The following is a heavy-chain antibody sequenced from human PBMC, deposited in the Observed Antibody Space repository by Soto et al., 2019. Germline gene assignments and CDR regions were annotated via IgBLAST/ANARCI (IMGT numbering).Heavy chain of an antibody. CDR2: IWYDGSNK. CDR1: GFTFSSYG. Sequence: GGSLRLSCAASGFTFSSYGMHWVRQAPGKGLEWVAVIWYDGSNKYYADSVKGRFTISRDNSKNTLYLQMNSLRAEDTAVYYCAREAGSSWYGWFDPWGQGTLVTVSS. CDR3: AREAGSSWYGWFDP. D-gene: IGHD6-13*01. V-gene: IGHV3-33*01. J-gene: IGHJ5*02.